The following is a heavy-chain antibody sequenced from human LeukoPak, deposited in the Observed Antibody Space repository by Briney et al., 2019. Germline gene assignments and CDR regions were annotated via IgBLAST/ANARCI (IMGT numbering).Heavy chain of an antibody. CDR3: ATAPYCSITSCSDY. J-gene: IGHJ4*02. V-gene: IGHV1-24*01. Sequence: ASVKVSCKVSGYTLTELSMHWVRQAPGKGLEWMGGFDPEDGETIYAQKFQGRVTMTEDTSTDTAYMELSSLRSEDTAVYYCATAPYCSITSCSDYWGQGTLVTVSS. CDR1: GYTLTELS. CDR2: FDPEDGET. D-gene: IGHD2-2*01.